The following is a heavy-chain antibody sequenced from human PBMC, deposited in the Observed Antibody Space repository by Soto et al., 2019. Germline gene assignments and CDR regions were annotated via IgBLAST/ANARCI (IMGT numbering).Heavy chain of an antibody. CDR3: AKELSITIFVHWFDP. CDR2: ISYDGSNK. D-gene: IGHD3-3*01. Sequence: GGSLRLSCAASGFTFSSYGMHWVRQAPGKGLEWVAVISYDGSNKYYADSVKGRFTISRDNSKNTLYLQMNSLRAEDTAVYYCAKELSITIFVHWFDPWGQGTLVTVSS. CDR1: GFTFSSYG. J-gene: IGHJ5*02. V-gene: IGHV3-30*18.